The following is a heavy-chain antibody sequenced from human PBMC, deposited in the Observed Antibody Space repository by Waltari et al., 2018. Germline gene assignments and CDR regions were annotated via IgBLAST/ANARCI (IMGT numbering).Heavy chain of an antibody. CDR1: GGTFSSYT. Sequence: QVQLVQSGAEVKKPGSSVKVSCKASGGTFSSYTISWVRQAPGPGLEWMGRIIPILGIANYAQKFQGRVTITADKSTSTAYMELSSLRSEDTAVYYCARPVTYYYDSSGYDPFDYWGQGTLVTVSS. D-gene: IGHD3-22*01. V-gene: IGHV1-69*02. J-gene: IGHJ4*02. CDR3: ARPVTYYYDSSGYDPFDY. CDR2: IIPILGIA.